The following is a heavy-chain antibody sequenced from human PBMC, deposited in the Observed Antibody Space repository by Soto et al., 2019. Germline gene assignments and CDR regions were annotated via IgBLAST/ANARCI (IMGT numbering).Heavy chain of an antibody. CDR1: GYTFTDYD. V-gene: IGHV1-8*01. D-gene: IGHD4-17*01. J-gene: IGHJ4*02. Sequence: QVRGVQSGAEVKKPGASVRVSCKTSGYTFTDYDINWVRQAPGQGLEWLGWVSPDHGNAGYAQQFEGRVTMTSDTYISTVFLELTNLRSEDTAVYYCAVTTGYWGQGTKVTVSS. CDR3: AVTTGY. CDR2: VSPDHGNA.